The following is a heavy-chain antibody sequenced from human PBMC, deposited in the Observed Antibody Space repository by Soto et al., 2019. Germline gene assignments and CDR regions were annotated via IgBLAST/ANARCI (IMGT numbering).Heavy chain of an antibody. CDR2: FDPEDGET. D-gene: IGHD3-22*01. V-gene: IGHV1-24*01. CDR3: ATVAYYDSSGYYAFDI. Sequence: ASVKVSCKVSGYTLTELSMHWVRQAPGKGREWMGGFDPEDGETIYAQKFQGRVTMTEDTSTDTAYMELSSLRSEDTAVYYCATVAYYDSSGYYAFDIWGQGTMVTVSS. CDR1: GYTLTELS. J-gene: IGHJ3*02.